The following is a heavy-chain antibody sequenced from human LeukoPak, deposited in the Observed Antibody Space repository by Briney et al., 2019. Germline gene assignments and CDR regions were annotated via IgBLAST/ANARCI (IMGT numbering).Heavy chain of an antibody. J-gene: IGHJ6*03. V-gene: IGHV4-34*01. CDR2: INHSGST. CDR1: GGSFSGYY. CDR3: ARKTTVTPRYYYYYYMDV. D-gene: IGHD4-11*01. Sequence: SETLSLTCAVYGGSFSGYYWSWIRQPPGKGLEWIGEINHSGSTNYNPSLKSRVTISVDTPKNQFSLKLSSVTAADTAVYYCARKTTVTPRYYYYYYMDVWGKGTTVTVSS.